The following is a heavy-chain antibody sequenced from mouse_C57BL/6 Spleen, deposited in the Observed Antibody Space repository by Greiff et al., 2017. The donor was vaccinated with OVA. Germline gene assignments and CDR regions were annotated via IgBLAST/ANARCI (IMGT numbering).Heavy chain of an antibody. Sequence: EVQLQQSGTVLARPGASVKMSCKTSGYTFTSYWMHWVKQRPGQGLEWIGAIYPGNSDTSYNQKFKGKAKLTAVTSASTAYMELSSLTNEDSAVYYCTRYDGSRYYAMDYWGQGTSVTVSS. CDR1: GYTFTSYW. J-gene: IGHJ4*01. V-gene: IGHV1-5*01. CDR2: IYPGNSDT. CDR3: TRYDGSRYYAMDY. D-gene: IGHD1-1*01.